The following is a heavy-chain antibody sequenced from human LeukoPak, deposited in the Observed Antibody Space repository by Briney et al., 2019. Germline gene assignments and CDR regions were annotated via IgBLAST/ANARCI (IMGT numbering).Heavy chain of an antibody. CDR2: INPNSGGT. V-gene: IGHV1-2*02. CDR3: ARVWLPTVVPTAAWGDPFDV. J-gene: IGHJ3*01. Sequence: ASVKVSCKASGYTFTGYYMHWVRQAPGQGLEWMGWINPNSGGTNYAQKFQGRVTMTRDTSISTAYMELSRLRSDDTAVYYCARVWLPTVVPTAAWGDPFDVWGQGTVVTVS. D-gene: IGHD2-2*01. CDR1: GYTFTGYY.